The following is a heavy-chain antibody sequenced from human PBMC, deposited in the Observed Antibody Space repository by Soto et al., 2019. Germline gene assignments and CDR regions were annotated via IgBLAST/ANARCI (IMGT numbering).Heavy chain of an antibody. Sequence: ASVKVSCKASGYTFTNFGISWVRQAPGQGLEWMGWISAYNGNTNYAQNFQGRVTMTTDTSTSTAYMELRSLRSDDTAVYYCACIFSGGYSYGFYYYGMDVWGQGTTVTVSS. CDR3: ACIFSGGYSYGFYYYGMDV. CDR1: GYTFTNFG. V-gene: IGHV1-18*01. D-gene: IGHD5-18*01. J-gene: IGHJ6*02. CDR2: ISAYNGNT.